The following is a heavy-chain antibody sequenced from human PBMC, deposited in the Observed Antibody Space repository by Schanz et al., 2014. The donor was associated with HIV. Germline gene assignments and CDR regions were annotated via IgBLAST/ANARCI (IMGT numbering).Heavy chain of an antibody. CDR2: MSHDGFSK. J-gene: IGHJ3*01. D-gene: IGHD6-19*01. V-gene: IGHV3-30*09. CDR1: GFTFSSYA. CDR3: AREGESSGRAGLFDL. Sequence: VQLVESGGGLVQPGRSLRLSCAASGFTFSSYALNWVRQAPGKGLEWVAGMSHDGFSKYFADSVKGRFAISREDSKNTVHLQMDSLRPEDTAVYYCAREGESSGRAGLFDLWGQGAMVTVSS.